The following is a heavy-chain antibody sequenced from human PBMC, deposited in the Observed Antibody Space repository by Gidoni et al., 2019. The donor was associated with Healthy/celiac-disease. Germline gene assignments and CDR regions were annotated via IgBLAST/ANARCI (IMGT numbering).Heavy chain of an antibody. CDR3: ARVAYYYDSSGYYYGHFDY. CDR2: IYYSGST. D-gene: IGHD3-22*01. Sequence: QVQLQESGPGLVKPSQTLSLTCTVSGGSISSGGYYWSWIRQHPGKGLEWIGYIYYSGSTYYNPSLKSRVTISVDTSKNQFSLKLSSVTAADTAVYYCARVAYYYDSSGYYYGHFDYWGQGTLVTVSS. V-gene: IGHV4-31*03. J-gene: IGHJ4*02. CDR1: GGSISSGGYY.